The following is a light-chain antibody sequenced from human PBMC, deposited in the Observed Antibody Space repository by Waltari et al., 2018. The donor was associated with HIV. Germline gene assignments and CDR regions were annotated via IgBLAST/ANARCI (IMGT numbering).Light chain of an antibody. J-gene: IGLJ2*01. Sequence: QSLLTQPPSVSAAPGQIVTISCSGTHSNIGTNYISCYQHLPGTAPKLIIYDNDKRPSGIPDRFSGSKSGTSATLGVSGLQTGDEADYFCGTWDTTLSAVVFGGGTKLTVL. CDR2: DND. CDR1: HSNIGTNY. CDR3: GTWDTTLSAVV. V-gene: IGLV1-51*01.